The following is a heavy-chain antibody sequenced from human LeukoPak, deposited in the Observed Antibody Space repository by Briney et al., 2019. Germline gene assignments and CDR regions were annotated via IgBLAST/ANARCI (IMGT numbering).Heavy chain of an antibody. D-gene: IGHD3-9*01. V-gene: IGHV3-9*01. CDR1: GFTFDDYA. J-gene: IGHJ5*02. CDR3: AKDAYYDILTGVHWFDT. Sequence: PGRSLRLSCAASGFTFDDYAMHWVRQAPGKGLEWVSGISCNSGSIGYADSVKGRFTISRDNAKNSLYLQMNSLRAEDTALYYCAKDAYYDILTGVHWFDTWGQGTLVTVSS. CDR2: ISCNSGSI.